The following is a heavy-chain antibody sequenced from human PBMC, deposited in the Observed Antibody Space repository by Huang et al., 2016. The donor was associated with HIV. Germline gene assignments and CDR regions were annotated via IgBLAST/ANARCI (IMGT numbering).Heavy chain of an antibody. CDR2: IYWDDDK. V-gene: IGHV2-5*05. CDR1: GFSLSTSAEG. CDR3: AHSNLLTALDV. Sequence: QITLKESGPTWVKPTQTLTLTCTFSGFSLSTSAEGVAWIRQPPGEALAWLGIIYWDDDKRYAPSLKNRLTITKDASETQVVLTLTNVDPVDAATYWCAHSNLLTALDVWGQGTLVLVSS. J-gene: IGHJ3*01. D-gene: IGHD1-26*01.